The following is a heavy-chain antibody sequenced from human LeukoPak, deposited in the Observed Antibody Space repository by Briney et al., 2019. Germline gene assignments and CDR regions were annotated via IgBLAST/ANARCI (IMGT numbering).Heavy chain of an antibody. Sequence: PGGSLRLSCAASGFTFSSYAMHWVRQAPGKGLEWVAVISYDGSNKYYADSVKGRFTISRDNSKNTLYLQMNSLRAEDTAVYYCATPPGYYYGSGSLFDYWGQGTLVTVSS. D-gene: IGHD3-10*01. CDR1: GFTFSSYA. CDR3: ATPPGYYYGSGSLFDY. V-gene: IGHV3-30-3*01. CDR2: ISYDGSNK. J-gene: IGHJ4*02.